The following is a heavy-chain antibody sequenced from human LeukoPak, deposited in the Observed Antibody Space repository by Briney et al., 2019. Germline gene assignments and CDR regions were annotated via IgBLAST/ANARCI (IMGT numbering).Heavy chain of an antibody. CDR3: ARDLNIVATIRFDY. Sequence: GASVKVSCKASGYTFTSYYMHWVRQAPGQGLEWMGIINPSGGSTSYAQKFQGRVTMTTDTSTSTAYMELRSLRSDDTAVYYCARDLNIVATIRFDYWGQGTLVTVSS. CDR2: INPSGGST. CDR1: GYTFTSYY. D-gene: IGHD5-12*01. J-gene: IGHJ4*02. V-gene: IGHV1-46*01.